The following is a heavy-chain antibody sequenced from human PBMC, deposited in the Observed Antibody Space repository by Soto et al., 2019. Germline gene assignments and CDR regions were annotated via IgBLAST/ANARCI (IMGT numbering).Heavy chain of an antibody. Sequence: QVQLQESGSGLVKPSGTLSLTCAVSSGSISSSNWWSWVRQPPGKGLEWIGEIYHSGSTNYNPSLKSRVTISVDKSTNQFSLNLSSVTAADTAVYYCAGGITVAGPSRDGFDIWGQGTMVTVSS. CDR2: IYHSGST. J-gene: IGHJ3*02. D-gene: IGHD6-19*01. CDR1: SGSISSSNW. V-gene: IGHV4-4*02. CDR3: AGGITVAGPSRDGFDI.